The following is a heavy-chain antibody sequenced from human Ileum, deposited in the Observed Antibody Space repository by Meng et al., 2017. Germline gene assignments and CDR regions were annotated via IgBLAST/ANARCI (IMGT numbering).Heavy chain of an antibody. J-gene: IGHJ4*02. D-gene: IGHD3-22*01. CDR2: IYYTGNI. V-gene: IGHV4-61*01. CDR3: ATDSGGSFAH. Sequence: SETLSLTCTVSGGSVSTGSHYWTWIRQPPGKGLEWIGYIYYTGNINYNPSLKSRVTISVDTSNNQFSLKLRSVTAAATAVYYCATDSGGSFAHWGQGTLVTVSS. CDR1: GGSVSTGSHY.